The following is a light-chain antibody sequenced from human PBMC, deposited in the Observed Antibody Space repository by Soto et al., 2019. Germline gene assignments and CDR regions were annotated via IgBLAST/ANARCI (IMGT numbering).Light chain of an antibody. CDR1: QSVRNY. CDR3: QQTYSSSWT. J-gene: IGKJ1*01. CDR2: GAS. V-gene: IGKV1-39*01. Sequence: DIQMTQSPSSLSAPVGDSVTITCRASQSVRNYLNWYQHKPGKAPKLLIYGASRLQTGVPSRFSGSGSGTDFTLTVSSLQPEDFATYYCQQTYSSSWTFGQGTKVEIK.